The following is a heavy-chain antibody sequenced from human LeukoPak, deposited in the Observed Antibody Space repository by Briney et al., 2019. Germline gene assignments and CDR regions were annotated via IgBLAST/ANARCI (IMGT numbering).Heavy chain of an antibody. CDR2: INSDESNT. Sequence: GGSLRLSCAASGFTLSRYWMQWVRQAPGKGLVWVSRINSDESNTGYADSVKGRFTISRDNAKNTLYLQMNSLRAEDTAVYYCAKSPKTGFLFDYWGKGTLVTVSP. V-gene: IGHV3-74*01. J-gene: IGHJ4*02. CDR3: AKSPKTGFLFDY. CDR1: GFTLSRYW. D-gene: IGHD1-1*01.